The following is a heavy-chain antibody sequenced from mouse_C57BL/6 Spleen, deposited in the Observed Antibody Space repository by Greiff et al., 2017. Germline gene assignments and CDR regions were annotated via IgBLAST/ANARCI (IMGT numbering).Heavy chain of an antibody. Sequence: VQLQQSGAELVKPGASVKISCKASGYAFSSYWMNWVKQRPGKGLEWIGQIYPGDGDTNYNGKFKGKATLTADKSSSTAYMQLSSLTSEDSAVYFCARRADYYGSSYDAIDYWGQGTSVTVSS. CDR2: IYPGDGDT. J-gene: IGHJ4*01. D-gene: IGHD1-1*01. CDR1: GYAFSSYW. V-gene: IGHV1-80*01. CDR3: ARRADYYGSSYDAIDY.